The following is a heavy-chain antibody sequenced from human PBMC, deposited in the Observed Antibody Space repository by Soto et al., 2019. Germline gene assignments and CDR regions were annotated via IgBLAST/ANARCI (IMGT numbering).Heavy chain of an antibody. J-gene: IGHJ4*02. CDR2: VRGNGDPP. CDR3: VKSRGGNNFDFFD. D-gene: IGHD5-12*01. Sequence: WVRQAPGKGLEYVSGVRGNGDPPFYADSVKGRFTISRDNSKNTLYLQMSSLSADDTAVYYCVKSRGGNNFDFFDWGQGALVTVSS. V-gene: IGHV3-64D*06.